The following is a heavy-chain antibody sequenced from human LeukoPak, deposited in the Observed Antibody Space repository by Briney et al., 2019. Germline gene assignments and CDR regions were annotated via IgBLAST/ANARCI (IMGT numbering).Heavy chain of an antibody. V-gene: IGHV3-7*03. Sequence: PGGSLRLSCVASGFTFSSYAMSWVRQAPGEGLEWVANIKQDGSEKYVDSVKGRFTISRDNAKNSLYLQMNSLRADDTAVYYCAKDLLRWSFDYWGQGTLVTVSS. CDR1: GFTFSSYA. D-gene: IGHD4-23*01. J-gene: IGHJ4*02. CDR3: AKDLLRWSFDY. CDR2: IKQDGSEK.